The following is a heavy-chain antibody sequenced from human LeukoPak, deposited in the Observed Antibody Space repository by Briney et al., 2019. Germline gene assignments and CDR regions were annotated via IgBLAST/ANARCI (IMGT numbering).Heavy chain of an antibody. CDR1: GFDLSTYE. V-gene: IGHV3-48*03. CDR2: ITISGHTK. Sequence: GGSLRLSCAASGFDLSTYEMNWVRQAPGKGLEWIADITISGHTKNYADSVKGRFSISRDNARTSLYLQMNSLRVEDTGVYYCARGDPHADLWGQGTLVTVSS. CDR3: ARGDPHADL. D-gene: IGHD5-24*01. J-gene: IGHJ5*02.